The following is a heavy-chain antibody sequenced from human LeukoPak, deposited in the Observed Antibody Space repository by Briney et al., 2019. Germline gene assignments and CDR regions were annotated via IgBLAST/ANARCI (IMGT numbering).Heavy chain of an antibody. J-gene: IGHJ4*02. CDR2: INPISGGT. V-gene: IGHV1-2*02. CDR1: GYTFTNYF. CDR3: ARKGFFDC. Sequence: GASVKVSCKASGYTFTNYFIHWVRQAPGRGLEWMAWINPISGGTNYARTFQDRVTVTRDTSIGTAYMELSRLRSDDTAVYYCARKGFFDCWGQGALVTVSS.